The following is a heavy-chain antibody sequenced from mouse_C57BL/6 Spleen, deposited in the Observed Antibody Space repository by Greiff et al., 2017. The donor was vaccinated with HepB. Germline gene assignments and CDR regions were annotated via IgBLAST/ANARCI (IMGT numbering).Heavy chain of an antibody. CDR2: IYPGDGDT. CDR1: GYAFSSSW. Sequence: QVQLKQSGPELVKPGASVKISCKASGYAFSSSWMNWVKQRPGKGLEWIGRIYPGDGDTNYNGKFKGKATLTADKSSSTAYMQLSSLTSEDSAVYFCASPHLDGSSYWYFDVWGTGTTVTVSS. D-gene: IGHD1-1*01. CDR3: ASPHLDGSSYWYFDV. V-gene: IGHV1-82*01. J-gene: IGHJ1*03.